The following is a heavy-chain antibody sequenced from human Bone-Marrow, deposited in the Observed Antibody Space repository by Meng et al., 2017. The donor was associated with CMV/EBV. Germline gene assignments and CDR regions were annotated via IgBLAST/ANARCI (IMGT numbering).Heavy chain of an antibody. J-gene: IGHJ6*02. D-gene: IGHD3-3*01. V-gene: IGHV4-61*01. Sequence: GSLRLSCTVSGGAVSSGSYHWSWIRQPPGKGLEWIGYIYYSGSTNYNPSLKSRVTISVDTSKNQFSLKLSSVTAADTAVYYCARDTDFWSDSGPYGMDVWGQGTLVTVSS. CDR2: IYYSGST. CDR1: GGAVSSGSYH. CDR3: ARDTDFWSDSGPYGMDV.